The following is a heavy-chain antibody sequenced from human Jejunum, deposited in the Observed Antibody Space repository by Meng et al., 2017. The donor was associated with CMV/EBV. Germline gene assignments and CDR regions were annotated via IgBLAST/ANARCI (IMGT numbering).Heavy chain of an antibody. V-gene: IGHV4-59*01. Sequence: GSISSYYWGWIRQPPGKGLEWIGFIYYKGSTSYNPSLRSRVTMSVDTSKNQCSLKVTSVTAADTALYYCARFSSTGAYYLGMDVWGQGTTVTVSS. CDR1: GSISSYY. D-gene: IGHD1-1*01. J-gene: IGHJ6*02. CDR2: IYYKGST. CDR3: ARFSSTGAYYLGMDV.